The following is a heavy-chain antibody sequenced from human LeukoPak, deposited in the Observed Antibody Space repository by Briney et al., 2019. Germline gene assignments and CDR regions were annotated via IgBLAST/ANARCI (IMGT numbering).Heavy chain of an antibody. CDR1: GYTFTSYA. V-gene: IGHV1-3*01. Sequence: GASVKVSCKASGYTFTSYAMHWVRQAPGQRLEWMGWINAGNGNTKYSQKFQGRVTITRDTSASTAYMELSSLRSEDTAVYYCARDGGYSGYDLYYYYGMDVWGQGTTVTVSS. CDR3: ARDGGYSGYDLYYYYGMDV. J-gene: IGHJ6*02. CDR2: INAGNGNT. D-gene: IGHD5-12*01.